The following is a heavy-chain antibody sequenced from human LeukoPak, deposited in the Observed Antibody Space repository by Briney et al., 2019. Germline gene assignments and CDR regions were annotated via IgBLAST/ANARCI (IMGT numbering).Heavy chain of an antibody. CDR3: ARPYYYGSGSYIDY. Sequence: GESLKISCKGSGYIFTSYWIGWVRELPGKGLEWMGIIYPGDSDTRYRPSFQGQVTISADKSISTAYLQWSSLKASDTAMYYCARPYYYGSGSYIDYWGQGTLVTVSS. CDR2: IYPGDSDT. CDR1: GYIFTSYW. V-gene: IGHV5-51*01. D-gene: IGHD3-10*01. J-gene: IGHJ4*02.